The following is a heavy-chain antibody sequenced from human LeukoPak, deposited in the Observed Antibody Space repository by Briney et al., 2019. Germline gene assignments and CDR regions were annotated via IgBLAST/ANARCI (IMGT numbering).Heavy chain of an antibody. CDR1: GYSFTSYW. V-gene: IGHV5-51*01. CDR2: IYPGDSDT. Sequence: GESLKISCKGSGYSFTSYWIGWVRQMPGKGLEWMGIIYPGDSDTRYSPSFQGQVTISADKSISTAYLQWSSLKASDTAMYYCASPYSSSWSGPAFDIWGQGTMVTVSS. D-gene: IGHD6-13*01. J-gene: IGHJ3*02. CDR3: ASPYSSSWSGPAFDI.